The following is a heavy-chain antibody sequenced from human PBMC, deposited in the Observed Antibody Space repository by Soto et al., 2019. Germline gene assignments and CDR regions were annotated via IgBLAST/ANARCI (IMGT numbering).Heavy chain of an antibody. Sequence: EVQLLESGGGLVQPGGSLRLSCAASGFTFSSYAMSWVRQAPGKGLEWVSAISGSGGSTYYADSVKGRFTISRDNSKNTLYLQMNSLRAEDTAVYYCAKDLLVRDLNYYYYGMDVWGQGTTVTVSS. CDR1: GFTFSSYA. J-gene: IGHJ6*02. D-gene: IGHD2-8*02. CDR3: AKDLLVRDLNYYYYGMDV. CDR2: ISGSGGST. V-gene: IGHV3-23*01.